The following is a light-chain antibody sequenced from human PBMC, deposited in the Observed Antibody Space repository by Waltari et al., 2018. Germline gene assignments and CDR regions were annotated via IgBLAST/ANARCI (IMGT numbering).Light chain of an antibody. V-gene: IGKV1-5*03. CDR1: QNINSW. J-gene: IGKJ1*01. CDR3: QHYNNYSPWT. CDR2: KAS. Sequence: DIQMTQSPSTLSASVGDRVTITCRAGQNINSWLAWYQQKPGKAPKLLIYKASSLESGVPSRFSGSGSGTEFTLTITSLQPDDFATYFCQHYNNYSPWTFGQGTKVEVK.